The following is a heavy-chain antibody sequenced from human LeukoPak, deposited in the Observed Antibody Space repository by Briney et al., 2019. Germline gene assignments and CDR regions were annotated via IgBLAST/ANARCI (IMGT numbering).Heavy chain of an antibody. CDR2: IHYSGST. CDR3: AERDSSGVDY. Sequence: PSETLSLTCTVSGGSISSSYWSWIRQPPGKGLEWIGYIHYSGSTNYNPSLKSRVTISVDTSKNQFSLKLSSVTAADTAVYYCAERDSSGVDYWGQGTLVTVSS. V-gene: IGHV4-59*01. D-gene: IGHD6-19*01. J-gene: IGHJ4*02. CDR1: GGSISSSY.